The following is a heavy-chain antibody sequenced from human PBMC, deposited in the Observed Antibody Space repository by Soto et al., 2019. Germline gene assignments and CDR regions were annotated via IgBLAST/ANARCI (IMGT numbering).Heavy chain of an antibody. V-gene: IGHV3-23*01. D-gene: IGHD6-6*01. Sequence: EQLLESGGGLVQPGGSLTLSCAASGFTFNHYGMAWVRQAPGKGLEWVSVISGSGGTTYYADSVKARFTISRDNSKSTVYLRMNSLRVEDTALYSCAKVIVLGASTIEFWGPGTLVTVSS. J-gene: IGHJ4*02. CDR2: ISGSGGTT. CDR1: GFTFNHYG. CDR3: AKVIVLGASTIEF.